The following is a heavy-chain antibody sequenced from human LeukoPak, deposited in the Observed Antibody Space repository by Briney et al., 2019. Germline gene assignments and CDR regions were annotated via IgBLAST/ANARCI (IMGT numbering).Heavy chain of an antibody. CDR3: ARVISYYDSRWFDP. D-gene: IGHD3-22*01. J-gene: IGHJ5*02. V-gene: IGHV3-66*01. Sequence: GGSLRLSCAASGFTVSSNYMRWVRQAPGKGLEWVSVIYSGGSTYYAGSVKGRFTISRDNSKNTVYLQMNNLRTEDTAVYYCARVISYYDSRWFDPWGQGTLVTVSS. CDR2: IYSGGST. CDR1: GFTVSSNY.